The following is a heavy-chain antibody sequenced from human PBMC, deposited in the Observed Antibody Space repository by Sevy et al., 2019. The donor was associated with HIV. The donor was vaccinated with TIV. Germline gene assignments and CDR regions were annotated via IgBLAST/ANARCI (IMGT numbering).Heavy chain of an antibody. V-gene: IGHV3-30*02. D-gene: IGHD4-4*01. CDR1: GFTFSSYG. J-gene: IGHJ4*02. CDR2: IRYDGSNK. CDR3: ATTRRDDYNYYFEY. Sequence: GGSLRLSCAASGFTFSSYGMHWVRQAPGKGLEWVAFIRYDGSNKYYADSVKGRFTISRDNSKNTLYLQMNSLRAEDTAVYYCATTRRDDYNYYFEYWGQGTLVTVSS.